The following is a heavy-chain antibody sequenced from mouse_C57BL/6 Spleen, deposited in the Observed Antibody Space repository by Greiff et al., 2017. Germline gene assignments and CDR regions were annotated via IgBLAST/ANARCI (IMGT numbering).Heavy chain of an antibody. J-gene: IGHJ2*01. CDR3: TEESFGY. CDR2: INPSSGYT. Sequence: QVQLQQSGAELARPGASVKMSCKASGYTFTSYMMHWVKQRPGQGLEWIGYINPSSGYTKYNQKFKDKATLTADKSSSTAYMQLSSLTSEASAVYYCTEESFGYWGQSTTLTVSS. CDR1: GYTFTSYM. V-gene: IGHV1-4*01.